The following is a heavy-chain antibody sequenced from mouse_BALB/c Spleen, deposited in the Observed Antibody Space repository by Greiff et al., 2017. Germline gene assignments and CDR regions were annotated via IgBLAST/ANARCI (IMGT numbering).Heavy chain of an antibody. CDR2: IDPSDSET. D-gene: IGHD2-1*01. CDR1: GYTFTSYW. CDR3: ARGGYGNYVYYFDY. J-gene: IGHJ2*01. V-gene: IGHV1-69*02. Sequence: QVQLQQPGAELVKPGAPVKLSCKASGYTFTSYWMNWVKQRPGRGLEWIGRIDPSDSETHYNQKFKDKATLTVDKSSSTAYIQRRSLTSEDSAVYYGARGGYGNYVYYFDYWGQGTTLTVSS.